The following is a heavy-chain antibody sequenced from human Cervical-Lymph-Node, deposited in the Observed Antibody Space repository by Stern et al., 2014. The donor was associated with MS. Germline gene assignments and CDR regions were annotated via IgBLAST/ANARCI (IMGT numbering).Heavy chain of an antibody. V-gene: IGHV7-4-1*02. J-gene: IGHJ6*02. D-gene: IGHD3-10*01. CDR1: GYMFTDHA. CDR3: ARGTLTRGGGDI. CDR2: INTNTGNP. Sequence: QVQLVQSGSELKKPGASVKVSCKASGYMFTDHAMNWVRQAPGQGLEWMGWINTNTGNPTYAPAFTGRFVFSLDTSVNTAYLRINSLKTEDTAVYYCARGTLTRGGGDIWGQGTTVTVSS.